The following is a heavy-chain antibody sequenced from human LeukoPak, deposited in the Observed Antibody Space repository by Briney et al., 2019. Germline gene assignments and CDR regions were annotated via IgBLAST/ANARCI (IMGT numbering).Heavy chain of an antibody. D-gene: IGHD2-2*02. J-gene: IGHJ6*02. CDR3: AIAVLGYCSSTSCYKARRNYYYYGMDV. Sequence: SQTLSLTCTVSGGSISSYYWSWIRQPPGKGLEWIGYIYYSGSTNYNPSLKSRVTISVDTSKNQFSLKLSSVTAADTAVYYCAIAVLGYCSSTSCYKARRNYYYYGMDVWGQGTTVTVSS. CDR2: IYYSGST. CDR1: GGSISSYY. V-gene: IGHV4-59*01.